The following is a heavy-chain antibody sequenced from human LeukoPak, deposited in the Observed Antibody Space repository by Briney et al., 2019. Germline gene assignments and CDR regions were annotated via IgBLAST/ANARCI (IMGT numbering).Heavy chain of an antibody. CDR3: ARSYYYDSSGYYTPFDY. V-gene: IGHV1-69*01. J-gene: IGHJ4*02. D-gene: IGHD3-22*01. CDR2: IIPIFGTA. Sequence: PGGSLRLSCAASGFTFSSYAISWVRQAPGQGLEWMGGIIPIFGTANYAQKFQGRVTITADESTSTAYMELSSLRSEDTAVYYCARSYYYDSSGYYTPFDYWGQGTLVTVSS. CDR1: GFTFSSYA.